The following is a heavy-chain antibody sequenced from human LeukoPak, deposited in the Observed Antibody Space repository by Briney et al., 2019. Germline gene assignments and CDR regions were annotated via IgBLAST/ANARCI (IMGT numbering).Heavy chain of an antibody. Sequence: SETLSLTCTVSGGSISSYYWSWIRQPPGKGLEWIGYIYYSGSTNYNPSLKSRVTISVDTSKSQFSLKLSSVTAADTAVYYCARHVKHEWFGELLPDYWGQGTLVTVSS. V-gene: IGHV4-59*08. CDR3: ARHVKHEWFGELLPDY. CDR2: IYYSGST. J-gene: IGHJ4*02. D-gene: IGHD3-10*01. CDR1: GGSISSYY.